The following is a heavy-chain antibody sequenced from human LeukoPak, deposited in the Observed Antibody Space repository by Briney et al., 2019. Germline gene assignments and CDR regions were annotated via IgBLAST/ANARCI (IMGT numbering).Heavy chain of an antibody. V-gene: IGHV3-21*01. CDR3: ASYYDSRGGFDY. J-gene: IGHJ4*02. CDR1: GFTFSSYS. Sequence: GGSLRLSCGASGFTFSSYSFIWVRQAPGKGLEWVSSISSRNTYLYYADSVKGRFTISRDNAKNSLYLQMNSLRAEDTAVYYCASYYDSRGGFDYWGQGTLVTVSS. CDR2: ISSRNTYL. D-gene: IGHD3-22*01.